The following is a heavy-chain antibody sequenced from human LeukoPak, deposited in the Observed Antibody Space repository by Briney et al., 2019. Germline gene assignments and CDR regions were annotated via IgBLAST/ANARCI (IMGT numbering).Heavy chain of an antibody. CDR1: GYSISSGYY. D-gene: IGHD1-26*01. J-gene: IGHJ5*02. Sequence: SETLSLTCTVSGYSISSGYYWGWFRQPPGKGLEWIGSIYHSGSTYYNPSLKSRVTISVDTSKNQFSLKLSSVTAADTAVYYCARVWWVGATRLDPWGQGTLVTVSS. CDR2: IYHSGST. CDR3: ARVWWVGATRLDP. V-gene: IGHV4-38-2*02.